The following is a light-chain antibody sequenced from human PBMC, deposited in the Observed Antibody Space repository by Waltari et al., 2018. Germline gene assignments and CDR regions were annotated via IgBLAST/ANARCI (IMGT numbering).Light chain of an antibody. V-gene: IGLV3-1*01. J-gene: IGLJ2*01. CDR3: QAWDSSIDVV. Sequence: SYELTQPPSVSVSPGQTASITCSGDKLGDQYACWYQQKPGQSPVLVIYQDNKRPSGIPERCAGSKSGNTATLTISGTQAMDEGYYYCQAWDSSIDVVFGGGTKLTVL. CDR1: KLGDQY. CDR2: QDN.